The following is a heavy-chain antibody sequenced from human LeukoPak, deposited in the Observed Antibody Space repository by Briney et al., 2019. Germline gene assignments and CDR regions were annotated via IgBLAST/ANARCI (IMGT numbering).Heavy chain of an antibody. J-gene: IGHJ4*02. CDR2: IYYSGST. Sequence: SETLSLTCTVSGGSISSYYWSWIRQPPGKGLEWIGYIYYSGSTFHNPSLKSQLSIYSDTSKNQFSLRLTSVTAADTAVYYCARHADCLGDCYRNWGQGTLVTVSS. D-gene: IGHD2-21*01. CDR1: GGSISSYY. V-gene: IGHV4-59*08. CDR3: ARHADCLGDCYRN.